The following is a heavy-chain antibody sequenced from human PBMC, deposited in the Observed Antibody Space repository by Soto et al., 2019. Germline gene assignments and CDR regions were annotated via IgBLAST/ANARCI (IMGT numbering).Heavy chain of an antibody. Sequence: EASVKVSCKASGNTFTTYYVQWVRQAPGQGLEWMGVLNPRDGATSYAQKFQGRVTMTRDTSTSTVYMEMSSLRSEDTAMYYCTRRGYCSGGSCPLGFDYWGQGALVTVSS. CDR3: TRRGYCSGGSCPLGFDY. J-gene: IGHJ4*02. D-gene: IGHD2-15*01. V-gene: IGHV1-46*03. CDR1: GNTFTTYY. CDR2: LNPRDGAT.